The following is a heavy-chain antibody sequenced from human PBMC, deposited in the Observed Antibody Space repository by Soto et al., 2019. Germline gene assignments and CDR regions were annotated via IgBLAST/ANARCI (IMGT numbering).Heavy chain of an antibody. V-gene: IGHV1-2*02. CDR2: INPNSGVT. J-gene: IGHJ6*02. CDR1: GYGFTGYY. Sequence: GASVKVSCKASGYGFTGYYINWVRQAPGQGLEWMGWINPNSGVTNYAQNFQGRVTLTRDTSISTAYMELNSLRSDDTAVYYCARAPYYGFDVWGQGTTVTVSS. CDR3: ARAPYYGFDV.